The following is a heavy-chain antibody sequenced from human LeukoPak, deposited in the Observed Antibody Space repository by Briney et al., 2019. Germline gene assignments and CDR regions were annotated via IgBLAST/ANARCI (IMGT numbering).Heavy chain of an antibody. CDR3: ARERYFDWLNFDY. Sequence: PGGSLRLSCAASGFTFTTYWMSWVRQAPGKVLEWVANINQDGSEKYYVDSVKGRFTISRDNAKNSLYLQMNSLRAEDTAVYYCARERYFDWLNFDYWGQGTLVTVSS. J-gene: IGHJ4*02. V-gene: IGHV3-7*01. CDR2: INQDGSEK. CDR1: GFTFTTYW. D-gene: IGHD3-9*01.